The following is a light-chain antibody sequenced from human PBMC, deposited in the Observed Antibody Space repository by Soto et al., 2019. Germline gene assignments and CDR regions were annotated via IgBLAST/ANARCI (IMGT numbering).Light chain of an antibody. CDR2: DVS. V-gene: IGLV2-14*01. CDR1: SSDVGGYNY. CDR3: SSYTSSSTS. J-gene: IGLJ2*01. Sequence: QSALTQPASVSGSPGQSITISCTGTSSDVGGYNYVSWYQQHPGKAPKLMIHDVSNRPSGVSNRFSGSKSGNTASLTISGLQAEDEADYYCSSYTSSSTSFGGGTKLTVL.